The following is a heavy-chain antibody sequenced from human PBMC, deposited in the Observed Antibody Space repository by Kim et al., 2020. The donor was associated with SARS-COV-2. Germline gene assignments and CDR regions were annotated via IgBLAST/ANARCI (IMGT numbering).Heavy chain of an antibody. Sequence: YAQKFQGRVTMTRNTSISTAYMELSSLRSEDTAVYYCARERIVAHNWFDPWGQGTLVTVSS. D-gene: IGHD5-12*01. J-gene: IGHJ5*02. CDR3: ARERIVAHNWFDP. V-gene: IGHV1-8*01.